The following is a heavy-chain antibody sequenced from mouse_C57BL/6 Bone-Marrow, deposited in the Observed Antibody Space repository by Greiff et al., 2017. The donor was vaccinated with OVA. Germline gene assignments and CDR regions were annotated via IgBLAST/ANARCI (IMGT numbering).Heavy chain of an antibody. V-gene: IGHV1-31*01. CDR3: ARGTGFDY. J-gene: IGHJ2*01. Sequence: QQSHGNILDWIGYIYPYNGVSSYNQKFKGKATLTVDKSSSTAYMELRSLTSEDSAVYYCARGTGFDYWGQGTTLTVSS. D-gene: IGHD3-3*01. CDR2: IYPYNGVS.